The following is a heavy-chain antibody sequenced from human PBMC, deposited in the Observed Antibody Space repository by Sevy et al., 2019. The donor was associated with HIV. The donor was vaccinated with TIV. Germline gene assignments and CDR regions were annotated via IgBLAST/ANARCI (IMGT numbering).Heavy chain of an antibody. CDR2: VRNDGSNK. CDR1: GFSLTTSD. D-gene: IGHD2-8*01. J-gene: IGHJ6*02. V-gene: IGHV3-30*02. CDR3: ARGRKTTEEWLEELDYYYGLDV. Sequence: GGSLRLSCAASGFSLTTSDMHWVRQAPGKGLEWVAYVRNDGSNKYYADSVRDQFTISRDSPKKTLYLQMNSLRDEDTAIYYCARGRKTTEEWLEELDYYYGLDVWGQGTTVTVSS.